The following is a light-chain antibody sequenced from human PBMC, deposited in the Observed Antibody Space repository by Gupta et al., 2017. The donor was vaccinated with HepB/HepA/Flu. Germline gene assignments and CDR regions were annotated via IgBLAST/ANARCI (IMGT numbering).Light chain of an antibody. Sequence: EIVLTQSPGSLSLSPGARATLSCRASQSFSSTYLAWYQQKPGQAPRLLIYAASSRATGIPDRFSGSGSGTDFTLTISRLEPEGFAVYYCQQYGTAPCSFGQGTKLEIK. CDR1: QSFSSTY. V-gene: IGKV3-20*01. J-gene: IGKJ2*04. CDR2: AAS. CDR3: QQYGTAPCS.